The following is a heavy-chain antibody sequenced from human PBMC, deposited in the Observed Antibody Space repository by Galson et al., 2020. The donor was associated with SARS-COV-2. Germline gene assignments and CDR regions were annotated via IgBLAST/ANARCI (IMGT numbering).Heavy chain of an antibody. D-gene: IGHD6-19*01. Sequence: GGSLRLSCAASGFTFTTYGMHWVRQAPGKGLEWVAFIRYDGTYTYYADSVKGRFTISRDNSKNTVDLQMNSLRAEDTAVYYCAKCSSDFGYFYYGVDVWPRDHGHRLL. CDR1: GFTFTTYG. J-gene: IGHJ6*02. CDR3: AKCSSDFGYFYYGVDV. V-gene: IGHV3-30*02. CDR2: IRYDGTYT.